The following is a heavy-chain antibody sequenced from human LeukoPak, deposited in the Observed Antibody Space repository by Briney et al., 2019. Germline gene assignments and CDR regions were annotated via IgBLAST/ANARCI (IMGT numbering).Heavy chain of an antibody. J-gene: IGHJ4*02. Sequence: GGSLRLSCAASGFTFSSYGMHWVRQAPGKGLEWVAVISYGGGSKYYADSVKGRFTISRDNSKNTLYLQMNSLRAEDTAVYYCAKDRASGGYCSSTSCYKGYYFDYWGQGTLVTVSS. D-gene: IGHD2-2*01. V-gene: IGHV3-30*18. CDR1: GFTFSSYG. CDR3: AKDRASGGYCSSTSCYKGYYFDY. CDR2: ISYGGGSK.